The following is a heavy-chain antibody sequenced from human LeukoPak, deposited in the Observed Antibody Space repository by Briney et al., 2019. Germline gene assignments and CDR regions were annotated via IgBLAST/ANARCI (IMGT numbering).Heavy chain of an antibody. Sequence: WASVKVSCKASGYTFTSYGISWVRQAPGQGLEWMGWISAYNGNTNYAQKLQGRVTMTTDTSTSTAYMELRSLRSDDTAVYYCARAPMVRGVIGALREGDYWGQGTLVTVSS. V-gene: IGHV1-18*01. CDR1: GYTFTSYG. D-gene: IGHD3-10*01. J-gene: IGHJ4*02. CDR3: ARAPMVRGVIGALREGDY. CDR2: ISAYNGNT.